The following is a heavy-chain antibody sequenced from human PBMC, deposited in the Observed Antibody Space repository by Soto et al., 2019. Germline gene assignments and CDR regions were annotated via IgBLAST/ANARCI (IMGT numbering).Heavy chain of an antibody. D-gene: IGHD3-3*01. CDR2: IIPIFGTA. CDR3: ARDRSTIFGVVITADYYYGMDV. J-gene: IGHJ6*02. CDR1: GGTFSSYA. V-gene: IGHV1-69*13. Sequence: VASVKVSCKASGGTFSSYAISWVRQAPGQGLEWMGGIIPIFGTANYAQKFQGRVTITADESTSTAYMELSSLRSEDTAVYYCARDRSTIFGVVITADYYYGMDVWGQGTTVTVSS.